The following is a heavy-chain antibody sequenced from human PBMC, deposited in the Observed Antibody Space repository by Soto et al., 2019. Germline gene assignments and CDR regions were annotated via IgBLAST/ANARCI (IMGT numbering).Heavy chain of an antibody. CDR1: GFAFSDYG. Sequence: QVQLEESGGGVVQPGRSLRLSCTASGFAFSDYGMHWVRQAPGKGLDWVAIIFYDGSHKYYADSVKGRFTISRDNSRNTVELQMNGWRAEDTATYFCARRRSTVTTPWFYHGMDVWGRGPTVTVAS. V-gene: IGHV3-33*01. CDR2: IFYDGSHK. J-gene: IGHJ6*02. D-gene: IGHD4-17*01. CDR3: ARRRSTVTTPWFYHGMDV.